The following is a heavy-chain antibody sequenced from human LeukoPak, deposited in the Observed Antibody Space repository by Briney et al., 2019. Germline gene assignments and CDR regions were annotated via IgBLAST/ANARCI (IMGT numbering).Heavy chain of an antibody. CDR1: GYTFSGYF. CDR2: INAGSGDT. V-gene: IGHV1-2*05. CDR3: ARDLSSTPNWELDH. D-gene: IGHD1-1*01. Sequence: ASVKVSWKASGYTFSGYFVHWVRQAPGQGLEWMGRINAGSGDTEYAQKFQGRVTMTRDTFVSTAYMEVSGLTSDDTVMYYCARDLSSTPNWELDHWGQGTLVTVSS. J-gene: IGHJ4*02.